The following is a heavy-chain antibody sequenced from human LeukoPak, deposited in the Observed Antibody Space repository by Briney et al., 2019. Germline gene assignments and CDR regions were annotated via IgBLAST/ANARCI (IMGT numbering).Heavy chain of an antibody. D-gene: IGHD6-6*01. Sequence: PGGSLRLSCAASGFTFSSYGMHWVRQAPGKGLEWVAVIWYDGSNKYYADSVKGRFTISRDNSKNTLYLQMNSLRAEDTAVYYCAKDLVRSSSIIDYWGQGTLVTVPS. CDR2: IWYDGSNK. V-gene: IGHV3-33*06. J-gene: IGHJ4*02. CDR1: GFTFSSYG. CDR3: AKDLVRSSSIIDY.